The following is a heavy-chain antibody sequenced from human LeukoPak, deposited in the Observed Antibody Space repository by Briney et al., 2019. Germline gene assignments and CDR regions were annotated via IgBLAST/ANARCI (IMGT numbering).Heavy chain of an antibody. V-gene: IGHV4-39*07. Sequence: SETLSLTCTVSGGSISSSSYYWGWIRQPPGRGLEWIVSIYYSASAYYNPSLKSRVTISVDTYKTQFSLKLSYVTAADTAVYYCARTQRVLLSHRVPFDYWGQGTLVTVSS. CDR2: IYYSASA. D-gene: IGHD3-10*01. CDR3: ARTQRVLLSHRVPFDY. CDR1: GGSISSSSYY. J-gene: IGHJ4*02.